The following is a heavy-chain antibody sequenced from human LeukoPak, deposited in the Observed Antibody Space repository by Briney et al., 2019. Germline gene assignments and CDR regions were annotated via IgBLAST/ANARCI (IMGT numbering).Heavy chain of an antibody. CDR1: GGSFSGYY. CDR3: ASRRRTYYDFWSGYDY. V-gene: IGHV4-34*01. CDR2: INHSGST. D-gene: IGHD3-3*01. J-gene: IGHJ4*02. Sequence: SETLSLTCAVYGGSFSGYYWSWIRQPPGKGLEWIGEINHSGSTNYNPSLKSRVTISVDTSKNQFSLKLSSVTAADTAVYCCASRRRTYYDFWSGYDYWGQGTLVTVSS.